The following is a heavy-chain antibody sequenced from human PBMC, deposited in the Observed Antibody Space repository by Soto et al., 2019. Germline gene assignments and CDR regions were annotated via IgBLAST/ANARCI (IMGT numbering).Heavy chain of an antibody. D-gene: IGHD6-13*01. CDR2: IYHSGSI. CDR1: SGSISSSNW. V-gene: IGHV4-4*02. CDR3: ARVSLYSSSWHDVFDI. J-gene: IGHJ3*02. Sequence: PSETLSLTCAVSSGSISSSNWWSWVRQPPGKGLEWIGEIYHSGSINYNPSLTSRVTISVDKSKNQFSLKLSSVTAADTAVYYCARVSLYSSSWHDVFDIWAQGTMVTVSS.